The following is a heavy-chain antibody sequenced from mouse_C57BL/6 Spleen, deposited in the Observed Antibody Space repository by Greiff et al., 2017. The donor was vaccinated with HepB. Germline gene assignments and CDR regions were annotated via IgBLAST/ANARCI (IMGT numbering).Heavy chain of an antibody. J-gene: IGHJ4*01. D-gene: IGHD2-2*01. CDR1: GFTFSSYA. CDR3: ARDYGYDYYAMDY. V-gene: IGHV5-4*01. CDR2: ISDGGSYT. Sequence: EVMLVESGGGLVKPGGSLKLSCAASGFTFSSYAMSWVRQTPEKRLGWVATISDGGSYTYYPDNVKGRFTISRDNAKNNLYLQMSHLKSEDTAMYYCARDYGYDYYAMDYWGQGTSVTVSS.